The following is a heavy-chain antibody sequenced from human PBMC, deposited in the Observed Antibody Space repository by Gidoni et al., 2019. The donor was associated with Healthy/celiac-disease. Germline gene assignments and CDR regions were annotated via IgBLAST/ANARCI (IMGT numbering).Heavy chain of an antibody. CDR1: GGSISSSSYY. Sequence: QLQLQESGPGLVKPSETLSLTCTVSGGSISSSSYYWGWIRQPPGKGLEWIGSIYYSGSTYYNPSLKSRVTISVDTSKNQFSLKLSSVTAADTAVYYCATGPFWPDFWITRFDYWGQGTLVTVSS. CDR2: IYYSGST. CDR3: ATGPFWPDFWITRFDY. J-gene: IGHJ4*02. V-gene: IGHV4-39*07. D-gene: IGHD3-3*01.